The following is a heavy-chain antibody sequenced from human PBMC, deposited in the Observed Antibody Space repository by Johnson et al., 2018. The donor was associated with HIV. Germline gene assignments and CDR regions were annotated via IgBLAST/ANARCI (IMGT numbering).Heavy chain of an antibody. Sequence: QVQLVESGGGVVQPGRSLRLSCAASGFTFSSYGMHWVRQAPGKGLEWVAVISFDAINKYYADSVKGRFTISRDNSKNTLYLQMDSLRAEDTALYYCARPDGAVASDFNAFDIWGQGTMVTVSS. CDR2: ISFDAINK. CDR3: ARPDGAVASDFNAFDI. D-gene: IGHD6-19*01. CDR1: GFTFSSYG. V-gene: IGHV3-30*03. J-gene: IGHJ3*02.